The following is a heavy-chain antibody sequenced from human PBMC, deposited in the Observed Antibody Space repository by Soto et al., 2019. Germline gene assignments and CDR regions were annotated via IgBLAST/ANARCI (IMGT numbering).Heavy chain of an antibody. CDR1: GGTFSSYA. D-gene: IGHD2-21*01. CDR2: IIPIFGTA. V-gene: IGHV1-69*06. CDR3: ARGDIVVVSHYYGMDV. Sequence: SVKVSCKSSGGTFSSYAISWVRQSPGQGLEWMGGIIPIFGTANYAQKFQGRVTITADKSTSTAYMELSSLRSEDTAVYYCARGDIVVVSHYYGMDVWGQGTTVTVSS. J-gene: IGHJ6*02.